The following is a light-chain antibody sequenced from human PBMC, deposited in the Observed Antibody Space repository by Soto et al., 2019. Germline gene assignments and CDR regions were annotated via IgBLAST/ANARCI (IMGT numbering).Light chain of an antibody. CDR3: SSYADSNIFV. Sequence: QSVLTQPPSASGSPGQSVTISCTGTSSDVGHYNYVSWYQHHPGKAPKLMIFEVTKRPSGVPDRFSGSKSGNTASLTVSGHQAEDEADYYCSSYADSNIFVFGTGTKVTVL. V-gene: IGLV2-8*01. J-gene: IGLJ1*01. CDR2: EVT. CDR1: SSDVGHYNY.